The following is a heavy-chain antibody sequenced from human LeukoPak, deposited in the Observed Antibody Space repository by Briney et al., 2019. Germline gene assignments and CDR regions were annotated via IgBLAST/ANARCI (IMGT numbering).Heavy chain of an antibody. Sequence: GGSLRLSCAASVFTLSSYCMDWVRQAPGIGLVWVAGISRDGSTTIYAGSVKGRFTISRDNANNTLYLQMKSLRAEHTAVYYCARVRLRSGYDTIDYWGKGTLVTVSS. V-gene: IGHV3-74*01. CDR3: ARVRLRSGYDTIDY. J-gene: IGHJ4*02. CDR1: VFTLSSYC. D-gene: IGHD5-12*01. CDR2: ISRDGSTT.